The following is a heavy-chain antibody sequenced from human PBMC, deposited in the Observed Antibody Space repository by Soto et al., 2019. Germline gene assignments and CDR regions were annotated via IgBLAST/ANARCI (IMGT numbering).Heavy chain of an antibody. CDR1: GFRFTSSA. CDR2: IVVGSDNT. J-gene: IGHJ6*02. CDR3: AASPSFWQNYYYGAMDV. V-gene: IGHV1-58*02. Sequence: SVKVSCKTSGFRFTSSAIQWVRQARGQRLEWIGWIVVGSDNTNYAQKFQERVTITRELSTNTIYMDLSSLRSEDTAVNYCAASPSFWQNYYYGAMDVWGQ.